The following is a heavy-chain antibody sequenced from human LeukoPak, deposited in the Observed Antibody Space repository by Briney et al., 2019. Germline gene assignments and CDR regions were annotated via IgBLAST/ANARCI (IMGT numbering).Heavy chain of an antibody. V-gene: IGHV1-8*01. J-gene: IGHJ4*02. Sequence: ASVKVSRKASGYTFTSYDINWVRQATGQGLEWMGWMNPNSGNTGYAQKFQGRVTMTRNTSISTAYMELSSLRSEDTAVYYCARLRYCSSTSCYDYWGQGTLVTVSS. CDR3: ARLRYCSSTSCYDY. CDR2: MNPNSGNT. CDR1: GYTFTSYD. D-gene: IGHD2-2*01.